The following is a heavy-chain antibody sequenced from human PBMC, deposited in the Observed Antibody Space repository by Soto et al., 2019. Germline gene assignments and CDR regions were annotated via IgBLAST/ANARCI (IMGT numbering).Heavy chain of an antibody. CDR1: GFTFSSYA. J-gene: IGHJ6*02. D-gene: IGHD6-6*01. CDR3: AKEAARLNYYYYGMDA. V-gene: IGHV3-23*01. CDR2: ISGSGGST. Sequence: PGGSLRLSCAASGFTFSSYAMSWVRQAPGKGLEWVSAISGSGGSTYYADSVKGRFTISRDNSKNTLYLQMNSLRAEDTAVYYCAKEAARLNYYYYGMDAWGQGTTVTVSS.